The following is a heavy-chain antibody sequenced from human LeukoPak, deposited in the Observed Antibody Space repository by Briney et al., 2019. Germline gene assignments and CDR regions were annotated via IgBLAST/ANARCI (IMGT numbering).Heavy chain of an antibody. Sequence: PSETLSLTCTVSGGSISSSSYYWGWIRQPPGKGLEWIGSIYYSGSTYYNPSLKSRVTISVDTSKNQFSLKLSSVTAADTAVYYCARRRSAARGGYFDYWGQGTLVTVSS. J-gene: IGHJ4*02. CDR2: IYYSGST. V-gene: IGHV4-39*01. D-gene: IGHD2-15*01. CDR3: ARRRSAARGGYFDY. CDR1: GGSISSSSYY.